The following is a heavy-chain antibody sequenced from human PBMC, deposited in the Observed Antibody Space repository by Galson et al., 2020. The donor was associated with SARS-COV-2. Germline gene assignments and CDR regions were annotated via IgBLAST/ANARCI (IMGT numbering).Heavy chain of an antibody. Sequence: GWSLRLSCAASGFSFSDHSMHWVRQAPGKGLEWVALISFDGSNKYYADSVKGRFTISRDNSKNTLYLQVHSLRAVDTAVYYCATSSVAVPDDFDYWGQGTLGTVSS. CDR3: ATSSVAVPDDFDY. V-gene: IGHV3-30-3*01. CDR2: ISFDGSNK. CDR1: GFSFSDHS. J-gene: IGHJ4*02. D-gene: IGHD6-19*01.